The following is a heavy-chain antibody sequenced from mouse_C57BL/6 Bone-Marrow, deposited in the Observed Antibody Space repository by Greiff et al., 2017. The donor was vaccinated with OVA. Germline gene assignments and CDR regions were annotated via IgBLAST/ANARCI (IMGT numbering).Heavy chain of an antibody. J-gene: IGHJ1*03. D-gene: IGHD1-2*01. CDR1: GFSLTSYG. Sequence: QVQLQQSGPGLVQPSQSLSITCTVSGFSLTSYGVHWVRQSPGKGLEWLGVIWRGGSTDYNAAFMSRLSITKDNSKSQVFCKMNSLQADDTAIYYCAKNGDYGPYWYFDVWGTGTTVTVSS. CDR2: IWRGGST. V-gene: IGHV2-5*01. CDR3: AKNGDYGPYWYFDV.